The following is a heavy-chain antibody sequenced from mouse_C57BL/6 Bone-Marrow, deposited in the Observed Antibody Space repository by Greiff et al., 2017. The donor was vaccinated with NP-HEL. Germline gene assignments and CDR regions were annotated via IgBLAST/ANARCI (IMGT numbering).Heavy chain of an antibody. CDR2: IHPNSGST. D-gene: IGHD2-1*01. J-gene: IGHJ2*01. CDR1: GYTFTSYW. Sequence: VQLQQPGAELVKPGASVKLPCKASGYTFTSYWMHWVKQRPGQGLEWIGMIHPNSGSTNYNEKFKSKATLTVDKSSSPAYMQLSSLTSEYSAVYYCARPLLSKFNFDYWGQGTTLTVSS. V-gene: IGHV1-64*01. CDR3: ARPLLSKFNFDY.